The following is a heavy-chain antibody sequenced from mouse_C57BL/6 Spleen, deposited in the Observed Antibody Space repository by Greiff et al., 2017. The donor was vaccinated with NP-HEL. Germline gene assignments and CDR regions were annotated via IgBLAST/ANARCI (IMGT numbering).Heavy chain of an antibody. CDR3: ARKIITTVVATSGYFDV. CDR2: IYPRSGNT. J-gene: IGHJ1*03. CDR1: GYTFTSYG. V-gene: IGHV1-81*01. Sequence: VQLQQSGAELARPGASVKLSCKASGYTFTSYGISWVKQRTGQGLEWIGEIYPRSGNTYYNEKFKGKATLTADKSSSTAYMELRSLTSEDSAVYFCARKIITTVVATSGYFDVWGTGTTVTVSS. D-gene: IGHD1-1*01.